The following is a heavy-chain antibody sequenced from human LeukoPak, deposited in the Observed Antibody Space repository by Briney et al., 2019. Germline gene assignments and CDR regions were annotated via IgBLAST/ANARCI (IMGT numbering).Heavy chain of an antibody. CDR1: GFTFSSYA. V-gene: IGHV3-30*04. CDR3: ARVRFDY. CDR2: ISYDGSNN. Sequence: GGSLRLSCAASGFTFSSYAMHWVRQAPGKGLEWVAVISYDGSNNYYADSVKGRFTISRGNSKNTLYLQMNSLRAEDTAVYYCARVRFDYWGQGTLVTVSS. J-gene: IGHJ4*02.